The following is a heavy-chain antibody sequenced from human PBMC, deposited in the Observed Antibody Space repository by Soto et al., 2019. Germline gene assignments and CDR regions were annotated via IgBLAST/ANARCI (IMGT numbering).Heavy chain of an antibody. CDR3: ARAHYHDSSGPNGHAFDI. CDR1: AFTFSDYA. D-gene: IGHD3-22*01. Sequence: GGSLRLSCAASAFTFSDYAMHWVRQAPGKGLEWVAVISDDGDKVFYADSMKDRLTISRDNSKSTLFLQLTSLGPEDTALYYCARAHYHDSSGPNGHAFDIWGQGTLVTVSS. CDR2: ISDDGDKV. J-gene: IGHJ3*02. V-gene: IGHV3-30-3*01.